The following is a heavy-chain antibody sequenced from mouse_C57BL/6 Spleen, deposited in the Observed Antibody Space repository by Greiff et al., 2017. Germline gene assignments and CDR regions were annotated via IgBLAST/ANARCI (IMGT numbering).Heavy chain of an antibody. D-gene: IGHD1-1*01. CDR2: IYPGDGDT. CDR1: GYAFSSSW. V-gene: IGHV1-82*01. CDR3: ALLLRYSMDY. Sequence: QVQLQQSGPELVKPGASVKISCKASGYAFSSSWMNWVKQRPGKGLEWIGRIYPGDGDTNYNGKFKGKATLTADKSSSTAYMQLSSLTSEDSAVYFCALLLRYSMDYWGQGTSVTVSS. J-gene: IGHJ4*01.